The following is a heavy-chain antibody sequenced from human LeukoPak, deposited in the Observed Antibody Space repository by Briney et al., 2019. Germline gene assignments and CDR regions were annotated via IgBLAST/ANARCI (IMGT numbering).Heavy chain of an antibody. Sequence: ASVKVSCKASGYTSTSYGISWVRQAPGQGLEWMGWISAYNGNTNYAQKLQGRVTMTTDTSTSTAYMELRSLRSDDTAVYYCARDGYSSSWYSNNWFDPWGQGTLVTVSS. CDR1: GYTSTSYG. J-gene: IGHJ5*02. CDR2: ISAYNGNT. D-gene: IGHD6-13*01. V-gene: IGHV1-18*01. CDR3: ARDGYSSSWYSNNWFDP.